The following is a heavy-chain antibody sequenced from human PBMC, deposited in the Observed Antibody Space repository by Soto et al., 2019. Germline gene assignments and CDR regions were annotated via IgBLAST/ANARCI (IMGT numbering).Heavy chain of an antibody. CDR2: IYSGGST. J-gene: IGHJ3*02. CDR3: ASRPPIEPGYAFDI. Sequence: EVQLVESGGGLVQPGGSLRLSCAASGFTVSSNYMSWVRQAPGKGLEWVSVIYSGGSTYYADSVKGRFTISRDNSKNTLYLQMNSLRAEDTAVYYCASRPPIEPGYAFDIWGQGTMVTVSS. D-gene: IGHD3-22*01. CDR1: GFTVSSNY. V-gene: IGHV3-66*01.